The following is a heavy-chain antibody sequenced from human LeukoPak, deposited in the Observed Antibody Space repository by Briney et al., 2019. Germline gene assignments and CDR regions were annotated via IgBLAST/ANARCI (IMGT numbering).Heavy chain of an antibody. CDR3: ARGSGTYYVYNWFHP. Sequence: PLETLSLTCTVSGGSISSNSYYWGWIRQPPGKGLGGIGSIHYTGSSYYNPSLKSRVTMSVDTSKNQFSLRLSSVTAADTAMYYCARGSGTYYVYNWFHPWGQGTLVTVSS. V-gene: IGHV4-39*07. D-gene: IGHD3-10*01. CDR1: GGSISSNSYY. CDR2: IHYTGSS. J-gene: IGHJ5*02.